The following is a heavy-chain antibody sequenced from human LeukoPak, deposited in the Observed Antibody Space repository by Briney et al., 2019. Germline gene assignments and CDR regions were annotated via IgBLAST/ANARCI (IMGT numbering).Heavy chain of an antibody. CDR3: ARERDSITFGGVIANYFDY. CDR1: GYTFTGYY. Sequence: ASVKVSCKASGYTFTGYYMHWVRQAPGQGLEWMGRINPNSGGTNYARKFQGRVTMTRDTSISTAYMELSRLRSDDTAVYYCARERDSITFGGVIANYFDYWGQGTLVTVSS. CDR2: INPNSGGT. J-gene: IGHJ4*02. V-gene: IGHV1-2*06. D-gene: IGHD3-16*02.